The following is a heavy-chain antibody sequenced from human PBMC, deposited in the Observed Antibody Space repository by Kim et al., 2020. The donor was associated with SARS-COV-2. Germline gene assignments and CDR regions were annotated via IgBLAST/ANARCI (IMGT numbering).Heavy chain of an antibody. D-gene: IGHD6-13*01. Sequence: PSLQSRCTLSVDTSKNQFSLKLSSVTAADTAVYYCARSSSWYYYYYGMDVWGQGTTVTVSS. CDR3: ARSSSWYYYYYGMDV. J-gene: IGHJ6*02. V-gene: IGHV4-59*01.